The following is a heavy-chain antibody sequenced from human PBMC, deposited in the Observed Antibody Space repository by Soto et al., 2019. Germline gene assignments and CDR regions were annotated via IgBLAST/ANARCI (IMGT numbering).Heavy chain of an antibody. Sequence: GESLKISGKGSGYRFTSYWIGWVRQMPGKGLEWMGIIYPGDSDTRYSPSFQGQVTISADKSISTAYLEWSSLKASDTAMYYCARVEWGAVVGTPQDYPPPSDHYYYSMDVPGQGTTVTVSS. D-gene: IGHD6-19*01. CDR3: ARVEWGAVVGTPQDYPPPSDHYYYSMDV. V-gene: IGHV5-51*01. CDR2: IYPGDSDT. J-gene: IGHJ6*02. CDR1: GYRFTSYW.